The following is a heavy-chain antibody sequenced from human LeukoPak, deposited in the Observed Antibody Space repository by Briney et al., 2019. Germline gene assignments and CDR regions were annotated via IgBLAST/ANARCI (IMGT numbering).Heavy chain of an antibody. V-gene: IGHV3-30*18. CDR3: AKVAEMATTTGYFDY. Sequence: GRSLRLSCAASGFTFSTYGMLWVRQVPGKGLEWAAVISYGGNEKYYADSVKGRFTISRDNSKNTLYLQMNSLRTEDTAVYYCAKVAEMATTTGYFDYWGQGTLVTVYS. CDR2: ISYGGNEK. CDR1: GFTFSTYG. D-gene: IGHD5-24*01. J-gene: IGHJ4*02.